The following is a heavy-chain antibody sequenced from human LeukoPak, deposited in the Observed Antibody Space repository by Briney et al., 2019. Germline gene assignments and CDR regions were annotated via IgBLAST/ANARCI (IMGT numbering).Heavy chain of an antibody. Sequence: GGSLRLSCVPSTFTFSNSVMHWVRQAPGKGLEWVSGISIDGNGKYYADSVRGRITISRDNFKNTLYLEMNSLSAEDTAVYYCAKEVRTSGRAGIFGYWGQGTLVTVSS. V-gene: IGHV3-30*04. CDR3: AKEVRTSGRAGIFGY. D-gene: IGHD2-2*01. CDR1: TFTFSNSV. CDR2: ISIDGNGK. J-gene: IGHJ4*02.